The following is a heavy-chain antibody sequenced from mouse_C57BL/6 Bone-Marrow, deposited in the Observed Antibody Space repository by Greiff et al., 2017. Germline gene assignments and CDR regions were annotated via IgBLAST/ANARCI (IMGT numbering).Heavy chain of an antibody. CDR1: GYTFTSYW. CDR2: IDPSDSYT. D-gene: IGHD1-1*01. Sequence: QVQLQQPGAELVKPGASVKLSCKASGYTFTSYWMQWVKQRPGQGLEWIGEIDPSDSYTNYNQKFKGKATLTVDTSSSTAYMQLSSLTSEDSAVYYCARASSHGSIPFYWYFDVWGTGTTVTVSS. J-gene: IGHJ1*03. CDR3: ARASSHGSIPFYWYFDV. V-gene: IGHV1-50*01.